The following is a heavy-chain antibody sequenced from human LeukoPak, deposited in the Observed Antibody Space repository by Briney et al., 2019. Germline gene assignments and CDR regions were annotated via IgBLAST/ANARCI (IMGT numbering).Heavy chain of an antibody. D-gene: IGHD4-11*01. J-gene: IGHJ5*02. CDR1: GFTLSSYS. Sequence: PGGSLRLSCAASGFTLSSYSMNWVRQAPGKGLEWVGRIKSETDGGTTDYPVPVKGRFTISRDDSKNTLYLQMNSLKTEDTAVYYCTTGVAGLQGFDPWGRGTLVTVSS. CDR3: TTGVAGLQGFDP. V-gene: IGHV3-15*01. CDR2: IKSETDGGTT.